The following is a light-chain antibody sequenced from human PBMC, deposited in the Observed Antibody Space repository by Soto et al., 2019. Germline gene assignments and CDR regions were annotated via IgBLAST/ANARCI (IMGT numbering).Light chain of an antibody. CDR3: CSFAGSFSYV. V-gene: IGLV2-11*01. Sequence: QSFLTQPRSVSGSPGQSVTIACTGTSSDGGRYDYVSWYQQLPGKAPKLIIYDATERPAGVPDRFSGSKSGNTASLTISGLQAEDEADYSCCSFAGSFSYVFGGGTKVTVL. CDR1: SSDGGRYDY. J-gene: IGLJ1*01. CDR2: DAT.